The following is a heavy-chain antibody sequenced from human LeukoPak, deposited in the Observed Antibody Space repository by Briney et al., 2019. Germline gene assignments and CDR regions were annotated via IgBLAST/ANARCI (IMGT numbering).Heavy chain of an antibody. Sequence: SVKVSCKASGGTFSSYAISWVRQAPGQGLEWMGGIIPIFGTANYAQKFQGRVTITADESTSTAYMELSSLRSEDTAVYYCARESYDYYDSSGYYTNDAFDIWGQRTMVTVSS. CDR2: IIPIFGTA. D-gene: IGHD3-22*01. J-gene: IGHJ3*02. CDR3: ARESYDYYDSSGYYTNDAFDI. V-gene: IGHV1-69*01. CDR1: GGTFSSYA.